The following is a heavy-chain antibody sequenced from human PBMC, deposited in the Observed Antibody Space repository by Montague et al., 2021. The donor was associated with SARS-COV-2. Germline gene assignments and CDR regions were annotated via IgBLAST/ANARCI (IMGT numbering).Heavy chain of an antibody. CDR2: VDYSGLT. CDR1: RDSISSHNYF. Sequence: SETLSLTCTVSRDSISSHNYFWAWIRQPPGKGLEWIGSVDYSGLTFYNPSLESRVTISVDTSKKQFSLKVNSVTAADTAFYYCTKDGEALAWGTFDIWGQGTMVTVSS. CDR3: TKDGEALAWGTFDI. D-gene: IGHD3-10*01. V-gene: IGHV4-39*07. J-gene: IGHJ3*02.